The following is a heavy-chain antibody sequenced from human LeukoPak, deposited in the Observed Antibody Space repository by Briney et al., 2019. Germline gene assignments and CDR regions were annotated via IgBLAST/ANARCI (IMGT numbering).Heavy chain of an antibody. J-gene: IGHJ4*02. V-gene: IGHV3-21*01. CDR3: ARGHTAVTRHFDF. D-gene: IGHD4-17*01. Sequence: GGSLRLSCTASGFTFGDYAMTWVRQAPGKGLEWLSSISTSSSYIYSADSVKGRFTISRDNAKKSLYLQMNSLRAEDTAVYYCARGHTAVTRHFDFWGQGTLVTVSS. CDR2: ISTSSSYI. CDR1: GFTFGDYA.